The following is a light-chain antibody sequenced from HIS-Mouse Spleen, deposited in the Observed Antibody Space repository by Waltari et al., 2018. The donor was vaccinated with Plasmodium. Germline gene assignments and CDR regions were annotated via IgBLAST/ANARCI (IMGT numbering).Light chain of an antibody. Sequence: QSVLTQPPSASGTPGQRVTIPCSGSSSNIGSNYVYWYQKLPGTAPKLLIYRNKQRPSGVPDRFSGSKSGTSASLAISGLRSEDEADYYCAAWDDSLSGVVFGGGTKLTVL. CDR3: AAWDDSLSGVV. V-gene: IGLV1-47*01. CDR1: SSNIGSNY. CDR2: RNK. J-gene: IGLJ2*01.